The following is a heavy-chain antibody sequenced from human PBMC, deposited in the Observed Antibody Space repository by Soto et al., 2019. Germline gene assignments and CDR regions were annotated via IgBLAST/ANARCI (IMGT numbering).Heavy chain of an antibody. CDR2: IYYDGSNK. Sequence: QVQLVESGGGVVQPGRSLRLSCAVSGFTFSSYGMNWVRQAPGKGLEWVAAIYYDGSNKYYADSVRGRCTISRDNFKNTLYLHMNSLRAEDTAVYYCARDSKDDSSGYYAGFDYWGQGTLVTVSS. D-gene: IGHD3-22*01. CDR1: GFTFSSYG. V-gene: IGHV3-33*01. CDR3: ARDSKDDSSGYYAGFDY. J-gene: IGHJ4*02.